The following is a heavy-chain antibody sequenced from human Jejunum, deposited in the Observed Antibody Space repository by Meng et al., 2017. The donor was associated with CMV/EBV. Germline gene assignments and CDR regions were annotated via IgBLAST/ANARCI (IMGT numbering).Heavy chain of an antibody. V-gene: IGHV3-48*03. CDR1: GFGLRSYE. J-gene: IGHJ4*02. CDR2: ISSSGATT. CDR3: AKDSGYSYGYGLDY. Sequence: GFGLRSYEMNWVRQAPGKGLEWISYISSSGATTLYADSVKGRFTISRDNSKNTLYLQMNSLRAEDTAVYYCAKDSGYSYGYGLDYWGQGTLVTVSS. D-gene: IGHD5-18*01.